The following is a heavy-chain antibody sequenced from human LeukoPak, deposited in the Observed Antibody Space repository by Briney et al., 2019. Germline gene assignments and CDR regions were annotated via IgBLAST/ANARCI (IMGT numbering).Heavy chain of an antibody. CDR3: ARATGGNSPY. CDR1: GGYISSYY. V-gene: IGHV4-59*07. Sequence: PSDTLSLPCTVSGGYISSYYWSWIRQFPGKGLEWIGCIYYSGSTNYNPSLKSRVTISVDTSRNQFSLKLSSMTAADTAVYYCARATGGNSPYWGQGILVTVSS. D-gene: IGHD4-23*01. J-gene: IGHJ4*02. CDR2: IYYSGST.